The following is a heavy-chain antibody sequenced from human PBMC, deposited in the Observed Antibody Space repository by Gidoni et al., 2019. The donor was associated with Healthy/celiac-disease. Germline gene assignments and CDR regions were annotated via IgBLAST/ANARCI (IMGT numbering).Heavy chain of an antibody. D-gene: IGHD6-13*01. CDR2: ISGSGGST. V-gene: IGHV3-23*01. CDR1: GFTFSSYA. J-gene: IGHJ6*03. Sequence: EVQLLESGGGLVQPGGSLRLSCAASGFTFSSYAMSWVRQAPGKGLEWVSAISGSGGSTYYADSVKGRFTISRENSKNTLYLQRNSLRAEDTAVYYCAKDWRRQLVVSPYYYMDVWGKGTTVTVSS. CDR3: AKDWRRQLVVSPYYYMDV.